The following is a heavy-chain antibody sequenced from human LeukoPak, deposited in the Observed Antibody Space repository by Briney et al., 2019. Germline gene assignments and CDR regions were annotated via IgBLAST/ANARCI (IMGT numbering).Heavy chain of an antibody. J-gene: IGHJ4*02. CDR3: AKDYDFWSGYFDY. D-gene: IGHD3-3*01. CDR2: ISYDGSNK. Sequence: AGGSLRLSCAASGFTFSSYGMLGVRQAPGKGLEGVAVISYDGSNKYYADSVKGRFTISRDNSKTTLYLQMNSLRAEDTAVHYCAKDYDFWSGYFDYWGQGTLVTVSS. V-gene: IGHV3-30*18. CDR1: GFTFSSYG.